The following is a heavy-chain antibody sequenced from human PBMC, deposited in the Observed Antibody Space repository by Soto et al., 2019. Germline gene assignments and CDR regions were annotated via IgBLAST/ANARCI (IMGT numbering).Heavy chain of an antibody. CDR3: ARRLFGSGWTLDS. Sequence: SETLSLTCDVSGASITTYYWSWIRQAPGKGLEWIGNVYHTGTADYNSSLKSRVTISVDTSKNQFSLNMNSVTAADTAVYYCARRLFGSGWTLDSWGQGALVTVSS. J-gene: IGHJ4*02. CDR1: GASITTYY. D-gene: IGHD6-19*01. V-gene: IGHV4-59*01. CDR2: VYHTGTA.